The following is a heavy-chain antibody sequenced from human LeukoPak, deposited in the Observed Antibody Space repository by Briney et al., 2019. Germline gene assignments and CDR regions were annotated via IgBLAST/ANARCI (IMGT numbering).Heavy chain of an antibody. CDR2: IYPSDSDT. Sequence: GESLKISCKGSGYTFTTHWIGWVRQMPGKGLEWMGIIYPSDSDTRYSPSFQGQVTISADKSISTVHLHWGTLKASDTAIYYCARRPGGWLDFWGQGTLVTVSS. CDR1: GYTFTTHW. V-gene: IGHV5-51*01. J-gene: IGHJ5*01. CDR3: ARRPGGWLDF. D-gene: IGHD1-14*01.